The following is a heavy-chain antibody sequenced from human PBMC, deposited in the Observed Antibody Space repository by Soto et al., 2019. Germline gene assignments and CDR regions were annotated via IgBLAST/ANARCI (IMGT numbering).Heavy chain of an antibody. CDR3: AQGCGYHCDALDF. J-gene: IGHJ3*01. CDR2: INAGNGNT. Sequence: ASVKVSCKASGYTFTSYAMHWVRQAPGQRLEWMGWINAGNGNTKYSQKFQGRVTITRDTSASTAYMELSSLRSEDTAVYYCAQGCGYHCDALDFQTQGTIDIVSS. CDR1: GYTFTSYA. D-gene: IGHD6-25*01. V-gene: IGHV1-3*01.